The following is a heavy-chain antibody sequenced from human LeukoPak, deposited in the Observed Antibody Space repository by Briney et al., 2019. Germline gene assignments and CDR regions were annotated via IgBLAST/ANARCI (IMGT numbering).Heavy chain of an antibody. V-gene: IGHV3-23*01. Sequence: GGSLRLSCVGSRFPPRKYAMSWVRQAPGKGLEWVSGISGSGGSKYYADSVRGRFTISRDNSKNTLYLQMNSLRAEDTAVYYCAKDLATTSPFDYWGQGTLVTVSS. CDR3: AKDLATTSPFDY. J-gene: IGHJ4*02. CDR2: ISGSGGSK. D-gene: IGHD1-1*01. CDR1: RFPPRKYA.